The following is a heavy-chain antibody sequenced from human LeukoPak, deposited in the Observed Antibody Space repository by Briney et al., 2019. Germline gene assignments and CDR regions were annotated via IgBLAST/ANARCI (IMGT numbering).Heavy chain of an antibody. V-gene: IGHV1-2*02. CDR3: AREDIVVVPAAPHPSYFQH. Sequence: GASVNVSCTASGYTFTGYYMHWVRQAPGQGLEWMGWINPNSGGTNYTQKFQGRVTMTRDTSISTAYMELSRLRSDDTAVYYCAREDIVVVPAAPHPSYFQHWGQGTLVTVSS. D-gene: IGHD2-2*01. CDR1: GYTFTGYY. CDR2: INPNSGGT. J-gene: IGHJ1*01.